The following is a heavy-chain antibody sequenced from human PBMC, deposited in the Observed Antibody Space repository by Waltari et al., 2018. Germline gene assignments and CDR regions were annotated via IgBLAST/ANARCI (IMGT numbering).Heavy chain of an antibody. CDR2: INHSGST. J-gene: IGHJ5*02. CDR1: GGSFSGYY. V-gene: IGHV4-34*01. CDR3: ARATEDNWFDP. Sequence: QVQLQQWGAGLLKPSETLSLTCAVYGGSFSGYYWSWIRQPQGKGLEWIGEINHSGSTNYNPSLKSRVTISVDTSKNQFSLKLSSVTAADTAVYYCARATEDNWFDPWGQGTLVTVSS.